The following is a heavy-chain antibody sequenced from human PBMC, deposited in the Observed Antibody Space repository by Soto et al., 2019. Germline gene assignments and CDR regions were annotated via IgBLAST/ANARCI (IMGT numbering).Heavy chain of an antibody. CDR3: AKGRSYYYYYGVDV. CDR2: ISASAADT. Sequence: GGSLRLSCAASGFTFSGYAMSWVRQAPGKGLEWVSSISASAADTYYADSVKGRFTISRDNSKNTLSLQMNSLRAEDTALYYCAKGRSYYYYYGVDVWGQGTTVTVSS. J-gene: IGHJ6*02. V-gene: IGHV3-23*01. CDR1: GFTFSGYA.